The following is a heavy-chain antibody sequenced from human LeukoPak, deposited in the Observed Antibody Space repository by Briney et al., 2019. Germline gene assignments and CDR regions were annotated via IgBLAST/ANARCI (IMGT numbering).Heavy chain of an antibody. CDR1: GGSISSGDYY. CDR3: ARDSYGYYQFDY. D-gene: IGHD5-18*01. Sequence: SQTLSLTCTVSGGSISSGDYYWSWIRQPPGKGLEWIGEINHSGSTNYNPSLKSRVTISVDTSKNQFSLKLSSVTAADTAVYYCARDSYGYYQFDYWGQGTLVTVSS. CDR2: INHSGST. J-gene: IGHJ4*02. V-gene: IGHV4-30-4*01.